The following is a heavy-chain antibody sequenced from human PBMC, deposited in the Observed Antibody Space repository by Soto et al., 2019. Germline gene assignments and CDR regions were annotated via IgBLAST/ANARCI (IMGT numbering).Heavy chain of an antibody. D-gene: IGHD2-2*01. J-gene: IGHJ3*02. CDR3: AKAYMPDAFDI. CDR2: ISTSGDNT. CDR1: GFTFTSYA. V-gene: IGHV3-23*01. Sequence: GGSLRLSCAASGFTFTSYAMTWVRQAPGKGLEWVSTISTSGDNTYYADSVKGRFTISRDNSKNTLFLQMDSLRAEDTAVYYCAKAYMPDAFDIWGPGTMVTVSS.